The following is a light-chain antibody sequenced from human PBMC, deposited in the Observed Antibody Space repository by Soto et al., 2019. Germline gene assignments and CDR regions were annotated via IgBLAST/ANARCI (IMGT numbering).Light chain of an antibody. Sequence: DIKMTQSPSTLSGSVGDRVTITCRASQTISSWLAWYQQKPGKASKLLIYKASTLKSGVPSRFSGSGSGTEFTPTISSLQPDDFATYYCQHYNSYSEAFGQGTKVDVK. V-gene: IGKV1-5*03. CDR1: QTISSW. CDR2: KAS. CDR3: QHYNSYSEA. J-gene: IGKJ1*01.